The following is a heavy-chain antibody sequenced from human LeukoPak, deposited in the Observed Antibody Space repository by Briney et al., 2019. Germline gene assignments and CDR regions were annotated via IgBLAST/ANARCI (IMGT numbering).Heavy chain of an antibody. CDR1: GFTFSSYG. CDR2: IWYDGSNK. D-gene: IGHD3-22*01. Sequence: GRSLRLSCAASGFTFSSYGMHWVRQAPGKGLEWVAVIWYDGSNKYYADSVKGRFTISRDNSKNTLYLQINSLRAEDTAVYYCARKGRSGYWGDYWGQGTLVTVSS. J-gene: IGHJ4*02. V-gene: IGHV3-33*01. CDR3: ARKGRSGYWGDY.